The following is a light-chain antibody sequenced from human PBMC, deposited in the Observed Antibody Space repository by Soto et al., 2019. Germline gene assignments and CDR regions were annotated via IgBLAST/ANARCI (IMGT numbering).Light chain of an antibody. V-gene: IGKV1-5*01. CDR3: QQYDNYYPLT. J-gene: IGKJ4*01. CDR1: QSVSIW. Sequence: DIQMTQSHATVSASVGDRVTITCRASQSVSIWLAWYQQKPGKAPKLLIYDVSTLQSGTPSRFSGRRSGTEFTLTISGLQPDDFATYYCQQYDNYYPLTFGGGTTVE. CDR2: DVS.